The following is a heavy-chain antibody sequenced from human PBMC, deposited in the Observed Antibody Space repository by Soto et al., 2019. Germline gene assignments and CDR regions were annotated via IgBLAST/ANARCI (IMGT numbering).Heavy chain of an antibody. CDR2: IITIFGTA. J-gene: IGHJ2*01. Sequence: QVQLVQSGAEVKKPGSSVKVSCKASGGTFSSYAISWVRQAPGQGLEWMGGIITIFGTANYAQKFQGRVTITADESTSIADMELSSLRAEDTAVYYCARDVCGGDCYNPWYFDLWGRGTMVTVSS. CDR1: GGTFSSYA. CDR3: ARDVCGGDCYNPWYFDL. D-gene: IGHD2-21*02. V-gene: IGHV1-69*12.